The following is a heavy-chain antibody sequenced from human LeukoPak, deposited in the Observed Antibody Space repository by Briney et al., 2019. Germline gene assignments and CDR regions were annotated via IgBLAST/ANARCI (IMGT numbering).Heavy chain of an antibody. CDR3: ARVPTYYDILTGYYRRGSWFDP. CDR2: INHSGST. V-gene: IGHV4-39*07. J-gene: IGHJ5*02. Sequence: SETLSLTCTVSGGSISSGDYYWSWIRQPPGKGLEWIGEINHSGSTNYNPSLKSRVTISVDTSKNQFSLKLSSVTAADTAVYYCARVPTYYDILTGYYRRGSWFDPWGQGTLVTVSS. D-gene: IGHD3-9*01. CDR1: GGSISSGDYY.